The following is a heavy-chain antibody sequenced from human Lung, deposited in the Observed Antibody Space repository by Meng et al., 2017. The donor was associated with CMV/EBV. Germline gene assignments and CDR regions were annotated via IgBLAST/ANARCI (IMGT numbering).Heavy chain of an antibody. CDR2: ISGNTGFI. V-gene: IGHV3-9*01. D-gene: IGHD2-21*02. CDR1: GFTFDDFA. CDR3: AKGGGERVTFDARDV. Sequence: SCAASGFTFDDFAMHWVRQTPGEGLEWVSGISGNTGFIGYADSVNGRFTISRDNAKKTLSLQMNTLRSEDTALYYCAKGGGERVTFDARDVGGKGTXVTVSS. J-gene: IGHJ6*04.